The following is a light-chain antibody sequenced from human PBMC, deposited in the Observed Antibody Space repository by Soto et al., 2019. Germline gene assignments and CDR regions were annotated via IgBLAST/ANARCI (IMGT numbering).Light chain of an antibody. CDR3: QQYGSAPWT. CDR2: GAS. CDR1: QSVSSSY. J-gene: IGKJ1*01. V-gene: IGKV3-20*01. Sequence: EIVLTQSPGTLSLSPGERATLSCRASQSVSSSYLAWYQQKPGQAPRLLIYGASSRATGIPDRFSGSGSGADFTLTISRREPEEFAVYYFQQYGSAPWTFGHATNGAFK.